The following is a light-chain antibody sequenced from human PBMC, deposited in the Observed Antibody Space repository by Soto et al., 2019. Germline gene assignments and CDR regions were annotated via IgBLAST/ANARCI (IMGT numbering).Light chain of an antibody. CDR3: NSYTSSSTRV. CDR2: EVN. Sequence: QYALTQPASVSGSPGQSITISCTGTSSDVGGYNYVSWYQQHPGKAPKLLIYEVNNRPSGVSNRFSGSKSGNTASLTISGLQAEDEADYYCNSYTSSSTRVFGGGTKSPS. J-gene: IGLJ2*01. CDR1: SSDVGGYNY. V-gene: IGLV2-14*01.